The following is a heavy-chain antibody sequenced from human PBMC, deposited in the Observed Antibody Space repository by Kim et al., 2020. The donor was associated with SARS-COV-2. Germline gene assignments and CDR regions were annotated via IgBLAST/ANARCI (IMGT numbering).Heavy chain of an antibody. D-gene: IGHD3-22*01. V-gene: IGHV3-23*01. Sequence: DSVKARFTISRDNSKTTLYLQMNSLRAEDTAVYYCAKYNIGYYRKYYFDYWGQGTLVTVSS. J-gene: IGHJ4*02. CDR3: AKYNIGYYRKYYFDY.